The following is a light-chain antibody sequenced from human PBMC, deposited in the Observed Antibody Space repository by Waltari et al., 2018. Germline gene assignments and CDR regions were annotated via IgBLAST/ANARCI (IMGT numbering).Light chain of an antibody. J-gene: IGLJ3*02. CDR2: VNSDGSH. Sequence: QLVLTQSPSASASLGASVNLTCTLSSGHRSKVVAWHQQQPEKGPRYLMKVNSDGSHKGDGIPVRCSGSSSGAERNFIISSRQSEDEADYYCQTGGHGTWVFGGGTKLTVL. V-gene: IGLV4-69*01. CDR3: QTGGHGTWV. CDR1: SGHRSKV.